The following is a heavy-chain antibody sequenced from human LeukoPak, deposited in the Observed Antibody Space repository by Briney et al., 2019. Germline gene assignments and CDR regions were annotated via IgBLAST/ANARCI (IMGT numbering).Heavy chain of an antibody. J-gene: IGHJ1*01. CDR1: GYTFTGYY. Sequence: GASVKVSCKASGYTFTGYYMHWVRQAPGQGLEWMGWINPNSGRTKYAQKSQGRVTMTTDTSNRTAYMELSRVTHDDTAVYYCARTGAYSSSWNVGYFHHWGQGTLVTVSS. CDR2: INPNSGRT. V-gene: IGHV1-2*02. D-gene: IGHD6-13*01. CDR3: ARTGAYSSSWNVGYFHH.